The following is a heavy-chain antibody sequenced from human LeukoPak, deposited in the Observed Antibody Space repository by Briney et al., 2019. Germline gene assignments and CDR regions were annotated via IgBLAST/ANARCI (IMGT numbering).Heavy chain of an antibody. Sequence: PSETLSLTCTVSGGSISSGDYYWSWIRQPPGKGLEWIGYIYYSGSTYYNPSLKSRVTISVDTSKNQFSLRLSSVTAADTAVYYCAREWLLESIDYWGQGTLVTVSS. V-gene: IGHV4-30-4*08. CDR2: IYYSGST. D-gene: IGHD3-22*01. CDR3: AREWLLESIDY. CDR1: GGSISSGDYY. J-gene: IGHJ4*02.